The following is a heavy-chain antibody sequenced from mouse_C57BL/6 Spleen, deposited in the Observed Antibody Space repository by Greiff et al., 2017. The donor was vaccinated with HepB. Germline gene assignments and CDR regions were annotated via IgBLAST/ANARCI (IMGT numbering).Heavy chain of an antibody. CDR1: GYSITSGYY. CDR3: AREGDYYGSSYGYFDV. V-gene: IGHV3-6*01. J-gene: IGHJ1*03. D-gene: IGHD1-1*01. CDR2: ISYDGSN. Sequence: ESGPGLVKPSQSLSLTCSVPGYSITSGYYWNWIRQFPGNKLEWMGYISYDGSNNYNPSLKNRISITRDTSKNQFFLKLNSVTTEDTATYYCAREGDYYGSSYGYFDVWGTGTTVTVSS.